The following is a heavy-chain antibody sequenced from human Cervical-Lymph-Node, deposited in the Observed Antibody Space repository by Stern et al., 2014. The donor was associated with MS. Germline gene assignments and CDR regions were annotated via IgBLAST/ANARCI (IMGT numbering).Heavy chain of an antibody. CDR1: GFTFSSYA. J-gene: IGHJ4*02. Sequence: VQLVESGGGVVQPWKSLRLSCAASGFTFSSYAMHWVRTAPGEGLEWVAVGGYDGTSKVYRDSVKGRFTISRDTSKKTMYLEMDSLRVDDTAIYYCARDSTGYASGRLDHWGQGILVIVSS. CDR2: GGYDGTSK. CDR3: ARDSTGYASGRLDH. D-gene: IGHD3-10*01. V-gene: IGHV3-33*01.